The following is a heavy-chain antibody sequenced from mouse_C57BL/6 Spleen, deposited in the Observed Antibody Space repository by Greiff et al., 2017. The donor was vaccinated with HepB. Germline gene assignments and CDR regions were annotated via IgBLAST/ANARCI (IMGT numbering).Heavy chain of an antibody. Sequence: EVQLVESGGGLVKPGGSLKLSCAASGFTFSSYTMSWVRQTPEKRLEWVATISGGGGNTYYPDSVKGRFTISRDNAKNTLYLQMSSLRSEDTALYYCARRGGNYVGWYFDVWGTGTTVTVSS. CDR3: ARRGGNYVGWYFDV. V-gene: IGHV5-9*01. CDR1: GFTFSSYT. CDR2: ISGGGGNT. D-gene: IGHD2-1*01. J-gene: IGHJ1*03.